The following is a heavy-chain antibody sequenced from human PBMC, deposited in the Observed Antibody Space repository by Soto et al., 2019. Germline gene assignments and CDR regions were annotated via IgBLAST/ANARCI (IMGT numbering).Heavy chain of an antibody. Sequence: PGRSLRLSCAASGFTFSSYAMSWVRQAPGKGLEWVSAISGSGGSTYYADSVKGRFTISRENSKNTLYLQMNSLRAEDTAVYYCASTWAEVIGNWFDPWGQGTLVTVSS. D-gene: IGHD3-16*02. CDR2: ISGSGGST. CDR1: GFTFSSYA. V-gene: IGHV3-23*01. J-gene: IGHJ5*02. CDR3: ASTWAEVIGNWFDP.